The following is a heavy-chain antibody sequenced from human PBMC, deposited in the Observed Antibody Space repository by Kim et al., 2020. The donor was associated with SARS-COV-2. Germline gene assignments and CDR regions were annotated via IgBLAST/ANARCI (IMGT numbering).Heavy chain of an antibody. CDR3: ARTAGDGYNERFDY. Sequence: SETLSLTCTVSGGSISSSSYYWGCIRQPPGKGLEWIGSIYYSGSTYYNPSLKSRVTISVDTSKNQFSLKLSSVTAADTAVYYCARTAGDGYNERFDYWGQGTLVTVSS. D-gene: IGHD5-12*01. CDR1: GGSISSSSYY. J-gene: IGHJ4*02. V-gene: IGHV4-39*07. CDR2: IYYSGST.